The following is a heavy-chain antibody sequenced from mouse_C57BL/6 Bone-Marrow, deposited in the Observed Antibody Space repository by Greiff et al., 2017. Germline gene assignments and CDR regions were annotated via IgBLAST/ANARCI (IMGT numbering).Heavy chain of an antibody. CDR3: ARRGGDRFAY. Sequence: DVKLVESGGDLVKPGGSLKLSCAASGFTFSSYGMSWVRQTPDKRLEWVATISSGGSYTYYPDSVKGRFTISRDNAKNTLYLQMSSLKSEDTAMYYCARRGGDRFAYWGQGTLVTVSA. D-gene: IGHD3-3*01. V-gene: IGHV5-6*02. J-gene: IGHJ3*01. CDR1: GFTFSSYG. CDR2: ISSGGSYT.